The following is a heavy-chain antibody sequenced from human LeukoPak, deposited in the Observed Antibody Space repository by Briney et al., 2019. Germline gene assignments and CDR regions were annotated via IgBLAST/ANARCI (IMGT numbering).Heavy chain of an antibody. Sequence: PGGSLRLSCAASGFTVSSIYMSWVRQAPGKGLEWVSVLYSGGATYYADSVKGRFTISRDNSKNTVYLQMNSLRGDDTAVYYCARGGATMWYASDMWGQGTLVTVSS. CDR1: GFTVSSIY. CDR2: LYSGGAT. V-gene: IGHV3-53*01. J-gene: IGHJ3*02. CDR3: ARGGATMWYASDM. D-gene: IGHD3-10*02.